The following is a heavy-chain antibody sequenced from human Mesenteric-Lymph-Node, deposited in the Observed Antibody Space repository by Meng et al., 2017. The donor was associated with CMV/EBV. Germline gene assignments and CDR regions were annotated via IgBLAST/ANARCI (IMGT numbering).Heavy chain of an antibody. CDR3: TTGIRSYYYYGMDV. CDR2: ISDTGSTI. CDR1: GFTFSSFE. J-gene: IGHJ6*02. V-gene: IGHV3-48*03. D-gene: IGHD3-10*01. Sequence: GESLKISCVASGFTFSSFEMNWVRQAPGRGLEWLSYISDTGSTIYYADSVMGRFTISRDNAKNSVYLQMNNLRAEDTAVYYCTTGIRSYYYYGMDVWGQGTTVTVSS.